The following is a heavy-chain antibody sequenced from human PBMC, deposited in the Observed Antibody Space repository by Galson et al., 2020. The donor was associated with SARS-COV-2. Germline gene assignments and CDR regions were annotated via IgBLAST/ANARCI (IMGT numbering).Heavy chain of an antibody. J-gene: IGHJ5*02. CDR1: GFTFSNYA. CDR2: ISVSGGST. D-gene: IGHD4-17*01. Sequence: TGWSLRLSCAASGFTFSNYAMSWVRQAPGKGLEWVSAISVSGGSTYYADSVKGRFTISRDNSKNTLYLQMNSLRAEDTAVYYCAGNYGDDEGWFDPWGQGTLVTVSS. CDR3: AGNYGDDEGWFDP. V-gene: IGHV3-23*01.